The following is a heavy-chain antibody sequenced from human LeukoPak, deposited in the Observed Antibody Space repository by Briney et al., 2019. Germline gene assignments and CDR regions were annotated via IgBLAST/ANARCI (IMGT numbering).Heavy chain of an antibody. CDR2: IYYSGST. J-gene: IGHJ4*02. D-gene: IGHD7-27*01. Sequence: SETQSLTCTVSRASITSSTYYWGCIRQPPGKGLEWIASIYYSGSTYYNPSLKSRVTISIDTSKNQFSLKLNSVTAADTAVYYCARRKPGYYFDSWGQGTLVTVSS. CDR3: ARRKPGYYFDS. V-gene: IGHV4-39*01. CDR1: RASITSSTYY.